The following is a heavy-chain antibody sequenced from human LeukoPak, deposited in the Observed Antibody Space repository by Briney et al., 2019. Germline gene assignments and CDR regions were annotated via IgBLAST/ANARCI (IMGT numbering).Heavy chain of an antibody. CDR2: TYYRSDWYN. CDR1: GDSVSSNNAA. CDR3: ATWRLEMQPWGTSQM. Sequence: SQTLSLTCVISGDSVSSNNAAWNWIRQSPSRGLEWLGRTYYRSDWYNDYAESVKSRITIKADTSKNQFSLQMNSLTPEDTAVYFCATWRLEMQPWGTSQMWGQGTRVTVSS. D-gene: IGHD3-16*01. J-gene: IGHJ4*02. V-gene: IGHV6-1*01.